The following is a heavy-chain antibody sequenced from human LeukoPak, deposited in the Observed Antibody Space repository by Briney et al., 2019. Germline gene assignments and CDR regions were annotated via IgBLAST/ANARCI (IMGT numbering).Heavy chain of an antibody. CDR2: IPYDGSKQ. V-gene: IGHV3-30*02. Sequence: PGGSLRLSCAASGFTFSGYGMHWVRQAPGKGLEWVAFIPYDGSKQYYADSVKGRFTISRDNAKNSLYLQMNSLRAEDTAVYYCAELGITMIGGVWGKGTTVTISS. J-gene: IGHJ6*04. CDR1: GFTFSGYG. D-gene: IGHD3-10*02. CDR3: AELGITMIGGV.